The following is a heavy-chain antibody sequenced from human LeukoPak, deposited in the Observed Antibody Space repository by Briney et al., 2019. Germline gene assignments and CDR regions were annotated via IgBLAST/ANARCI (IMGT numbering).Heavy chain of an antibody. D-gene: IGHD3-3*01. V-gene: IGHV1-46*01. J-gene: IGHJ6*03. Sequence: ASVKVSCEASGYTFTSYYMHWVRQAPGQGLEWMGIINPSGGSTSYAQKFQGRVTMTRDTSTSTVYMELSSLRSEDTAVYYCARDPVTIFGVNYYMDVWGKGTTVTVSS. CDR2: INPSGGST. CDR1: GYTFTSYY. CDR3: ARDPVTIFGVNYYMDV.